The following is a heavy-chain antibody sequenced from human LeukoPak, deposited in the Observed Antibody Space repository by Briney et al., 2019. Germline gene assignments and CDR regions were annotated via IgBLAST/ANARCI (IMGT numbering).Heavy chain of an antibody. CDR3: ARVQNGGNSGWGAFDI. CDR1: GGTFSSYA. V-gene: IGHV1-18*01. Sequence: ASVKVSCKASGGTFSSYAISWVRQAPGQGLEWMGWISAYNGNTNYAQKLQGRVTMTTDTSTSTAYMELRSLRSDDTAVYYCARVQNGGNSGWGAFDIWGQGTMVTVSS. J-gene: IGHJ3*02. CDR2: ISAYNGNT. D-gene: IGHD4-23*01.